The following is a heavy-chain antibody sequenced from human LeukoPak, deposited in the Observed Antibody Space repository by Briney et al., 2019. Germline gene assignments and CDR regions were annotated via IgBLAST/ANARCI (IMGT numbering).Heavy chain of an antibody. CDR1: GVSISSYY. Sequence: PSETLSVTCTVSGVSISSYYCSWIRQPAGKGLEWIGRIYTSGSTNYNPSLKSRVTMSVDTSKNQFSLKLSSVTAADTAVYYCARVRGYCSSTSCYRYFDPWGQGTLVTVSS. J-gene: IGHJ5*02. CDR2: IYTSGST. CDR3: ARVRGYCSSTSCYRYFDP. D-gene: IGHD2-2*01. V-gene: IGHV4-4*07.